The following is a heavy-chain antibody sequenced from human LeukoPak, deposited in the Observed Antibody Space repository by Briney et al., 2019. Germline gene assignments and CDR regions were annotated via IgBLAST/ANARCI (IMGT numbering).Heavy chain of an antibody. CDR2: IYPGDSDT. CDR3: ATSGLDIGYCSGGSCYSGSFDAFDI. CDR1: GYSFTSYW. Sequence: GESLKISCKGSGYSFTSYWIGWVRQMPGKGLEWMGIIYPGDSDTRYSPSFQGQVTISADKSISTAYLQWSSLTASDTAMYYCATSGLDIGYCSGGSCYSGSFDAFDIWGQGTMVTVSS. D-gene: IGHD2-15*01. V-gene: IGHV5-51*01. J-gene: IGHJ3*02.